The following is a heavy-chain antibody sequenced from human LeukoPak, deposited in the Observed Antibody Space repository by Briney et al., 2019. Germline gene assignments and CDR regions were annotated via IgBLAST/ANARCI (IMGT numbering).Heavy chain of an antibody. Sequence: SQTLSLTCAVSGGSISSGGYSWSWIRQPPGKGLEWIGYIYYSGSTNYNPSLKSRVTISVDTSKNQFSLKLSSVTAADTAVYYCATTGYCSGGSCSLRYGMDVWGQGTTVTVSS. V-gene: IGHV4-30-4*07. CDR1: GGSISSGGYS. J-gene: IGHJ6*02. CDR2: IYYSGST. D-gene: IGHD2-15*01. CDR3: ATTGYCSGGSCSLRYGMDV.